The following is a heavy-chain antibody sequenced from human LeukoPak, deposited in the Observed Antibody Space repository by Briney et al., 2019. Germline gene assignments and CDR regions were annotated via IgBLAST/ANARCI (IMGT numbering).Heavy chain of an antibody. CDR2: IYYSGST. V-gene: IGHV4-31*03. CDR3: ARSAQKVTTFPLDY. Sequence: PSETLSLTCTVSGGSVSSGGYYWSWIRQHPGQGLEWIGYIYYSGSTYYNPSLQSRVTISVDTSKNQFSLKLSSVTAADTAVYYCARSAQKVTTFPLDYWGQGTLVTVSS. J-gene: IGHJ4*02. D-gene: IGHD4-17*01. CDR1: GGSVSSGGYY.